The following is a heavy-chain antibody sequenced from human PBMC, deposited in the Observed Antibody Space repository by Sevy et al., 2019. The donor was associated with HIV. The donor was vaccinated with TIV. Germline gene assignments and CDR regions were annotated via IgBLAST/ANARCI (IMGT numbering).Heavy chain of an antibody. CDR2: IIPIFGTA. CDR1: GGTFSSYA. CDR3: ARGLSSVVPAATHFDY. Sequence: ASVKVSCKASGGTFSSYAISWVRQAPGQGLEWMGGIIPIFGTANYAQKFQGRVTITADESTNIAYMELSSLGSEDTAVYYCARGLSSVVPAATHFDYWGQGTLVTVSS. J-gene: IGHJ4*02. V-gene: IGHV1-69*13. D-gene: IGHD2-2*01.